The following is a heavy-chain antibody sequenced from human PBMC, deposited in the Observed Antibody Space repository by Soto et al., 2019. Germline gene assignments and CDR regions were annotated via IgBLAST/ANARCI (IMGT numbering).Heavy chain of an antibody. V-gene: IGHV3-49*03. CDR2: IRSKAYGGTT. CDR3: TRAGFLEWLSHGYYYYYMDV. Sequence: GGSLRLSCTASGFTFGDYAMSWFRQAPGKGLEWVGFIRSKAYGGTTEYAASVKGRFTISRDDSKSIAYLQMNSLKTEDTAVYYCTRAGFLEWLSHGYYYYYMDVWGKGTTVTVSS. J-gene: IGHJ6*03. D-gene: IGHD3-3*01. CDR1: GFTFGDYA.